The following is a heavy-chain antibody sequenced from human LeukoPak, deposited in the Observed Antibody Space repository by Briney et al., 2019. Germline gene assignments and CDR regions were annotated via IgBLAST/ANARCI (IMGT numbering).Heavy chain of an antibody. D-gene: IGHD6-19*01. Sequence: GGSLRLSCAPSVFTFSSYAMSWVPQAPGEGLEWVSAILVSGGSTYYADSVKGRFTISRDNSKNTLYLQMNSLRAEDTAVYYCAKGIIAVAGTFDYWGQGTLVTVSS. V-gene: IGHV3-23*01. CDR3: AKGIIAVAGTFDY. CDR2: ILVSGGST. CDR1: VFTFSSYA. J-gene: IGHJ4*02.